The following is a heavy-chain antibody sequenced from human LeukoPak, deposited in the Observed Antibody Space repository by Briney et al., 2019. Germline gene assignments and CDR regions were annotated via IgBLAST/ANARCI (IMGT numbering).Heavy chain of an antibody. CDR2: INPSGGST. CDR1: GYTFTSYY. V-gene: IGHV1-46*01. J-gene: IGHJ6*04. CDR3: ASGAWVGYDYVWGHDSYYGMDV. Sequence: ASAKVSCKASGYTFTSYYMHWVRQAPGQGLEWMGIINPSGGSTSYAQKFQGRVTMTRDTSTSTVYMELSSLRSEDTAVYYCASGAWVGYDYVWGHDSYYGMDVWGKGTTVTVSS. D-gene: IGHD3-16*01.